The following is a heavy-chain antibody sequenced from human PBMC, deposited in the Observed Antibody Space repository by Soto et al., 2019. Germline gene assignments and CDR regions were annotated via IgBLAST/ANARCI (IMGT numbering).Heavy chain of an antibody. V-gene: IGHV1-69*13. CDR3: ARGRHYDSSGYYYSNNWFDP. Sequence: ASVKVSCKASGGTFSSYAISWVRQAPGQGLEWMGGIIPIFGTANYAQKFQGRVTITADESTSTAYMELSSLRSEDTAVYYCARGRHYDSSGYYYSNNWFDPWGQGTLVTVSS. CDR2: IIPIFGTA. D-gene: IGHD3-22*01. J-gene: IGHJ5*02. CDR1: GGTFSSYA.